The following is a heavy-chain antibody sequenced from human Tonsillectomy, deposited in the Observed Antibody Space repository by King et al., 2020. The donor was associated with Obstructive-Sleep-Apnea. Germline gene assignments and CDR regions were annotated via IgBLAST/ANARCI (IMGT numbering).Heavy chain of an antibody. V-gene: IGHV3-48*04. CDR1: GFTFSSYS. J-gene: IGHJ4*02. Sequence: VQLVESGGGLVQPGGSLRLSCAASGFTFSSYSMNLVRQAPGKGLEWGSYISSSSRTIYYADSVKGRFTTSRDNAKNSLYLQMNSLRAEDTAVYYCARGMPYYYDSSGTFDYWGQGTLVTVSS. D-gene: IGHD3-22*01. CDR3: ARGMPYYYDSSGTFDY. CDR2: ISSSSRTI.